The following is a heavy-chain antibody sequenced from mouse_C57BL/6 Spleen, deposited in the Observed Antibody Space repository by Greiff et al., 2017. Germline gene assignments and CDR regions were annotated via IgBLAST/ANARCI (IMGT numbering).Heavy chain of an antibody. V-gene: IGHV5-6*01. CDR2: ISSGGSYT. CDR3: ARPLYYGSSSGFAY. CDR1: GFTFSSYG. Sequence: EVQLVESGGDLVKPGGSLKLSCAASGFTFSSYGMSWVRQTPDKRLEWVATISSGGSYTYYPDSVKGRFTISRDNAKNTLYLQMSSLKSEDTAMYYCARPLYYGSSSGFAYWGQGTLVTVSA. D-gene: IGHD1-1*01. J-gene: IGHJ3*01.